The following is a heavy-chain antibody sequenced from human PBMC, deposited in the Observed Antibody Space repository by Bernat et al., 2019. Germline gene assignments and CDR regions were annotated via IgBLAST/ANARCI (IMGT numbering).Heavy chain of an antibody. Sequence: QVTVRESIPALLRPTETLTLTCTLSGLSLTTDNRMSVNWIRQPPGKALEWLARIDWADDKYYRASLRTRLTVSKDTSKNLVLLTMTNMDPVDTATYYCARVRPPASDHYYGMDVWGQATTVIVSS. CDR2: IDWADDK. V-gene: IGHV2-70*15. CDR3: ARVRPPASDHYYGMDV. CDR1: GLSLTTDNRMS. J-gene: IGHJ6*02. D-gene: IGHD3-10*01.